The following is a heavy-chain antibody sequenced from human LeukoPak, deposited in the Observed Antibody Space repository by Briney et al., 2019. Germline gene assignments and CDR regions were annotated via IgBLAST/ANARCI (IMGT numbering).Heavy chain of an antibody. Sequence: RTSETLSLTCSVSGGSISSYYWSWIRQPPGKVLEWIGYTHYSGSTYYNPSLKSRVTISVDTSKNQFSLKLSSVTAADTAVYYCARRTVYYGSGSYYIPWGQGTLVTVSS. CDR2: THYSGST. V-gene: IGHV4-59*04. CDR3: ARRTVYYGSGSYYIP. D-gene: IGHD3-10*01. J-gene: IGHJ5*02. CDR1: GGSISSYY.